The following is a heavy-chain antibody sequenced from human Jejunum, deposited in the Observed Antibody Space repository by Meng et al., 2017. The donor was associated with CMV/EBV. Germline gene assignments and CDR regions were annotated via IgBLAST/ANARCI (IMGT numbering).Heavy chain of an antibody. Sequence: SRTIFGFLSCDLATSWVRLAPGGGLVWVSLIGGSGLVTHYAESVKGRFTISRDNSKNTLYLQMNSLRAEDTAVYYCARGDVYFVYWCQGTLVTVSS. CDR3: ARGDVYFVY. CDR2: IGGSGLVT. J-gene: IGHJ4*02. CDR1: GFLSCDLA. V-gene: IGHV3-23*01.